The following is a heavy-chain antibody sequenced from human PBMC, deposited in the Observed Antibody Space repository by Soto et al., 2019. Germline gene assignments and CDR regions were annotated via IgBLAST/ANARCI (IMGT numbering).Heavy chain of an antibody. CDR2: ISYDGSNK. CDR3: AKDKDFPIVVVTAMSGYFDY. Sequence: GGSLRLSCASSGFTFRSYGMHLVRQAPGKGLEWVAVISYDGSNKYYADSVKGRFTISRDNSKNTLYLQMNSLRAEDTAVYYCAKDKDFPIVVVTAMSGYFDYWGQGTLVTVSS. D-gene: IGHD2-21*02. CDR1: GFTFRSYG. J-gene: IGHJ4*02. V-gene: IGHV3-30*18.